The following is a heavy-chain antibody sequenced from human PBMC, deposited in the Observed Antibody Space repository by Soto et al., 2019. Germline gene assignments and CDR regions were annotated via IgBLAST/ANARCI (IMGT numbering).Heavy chain of an antibody. D-gene: IGHD6-6*01. CDR1: GYSFTSYW. V-gene: IGHV5-51*01. Sequence: ESLKISCKGSGYSFTSYWIGWVRQIPGKGLEWMGIIYPGDSDTRYSPSFQGQVTISADKSISTAYLQWSSLKASDTAMYYCAKTFSSSYYYYYGMDVWGQGTTVTVSS. CDR2: IYPGDSDT. CDR3: AKTFSSSYYYYYGMDV. J-gene: IGHJ6*02.